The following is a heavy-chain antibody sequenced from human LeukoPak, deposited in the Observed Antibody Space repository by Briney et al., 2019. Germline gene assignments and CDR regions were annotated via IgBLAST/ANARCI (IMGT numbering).Heavy chain of an antibody. D-gene: IGHD6-25*01. CDR2: IYYSGST. CDR1: GGSISSGDYY. Sequence: PSQTLSLTCTVSGGSISSGDYYWSWIRQPPGKGLEWIGYIYYSGSTYYNPSLKSRVTISVDTSKNQFSLKLSSVTAADTAVYYCASYQRSRAKYYFDYWGQGTLVTVSS. CDR3: ASYQRSRAKYYFDY. V-gene: IGHV4-30-4*08. J-gene: IGHJ4*02.